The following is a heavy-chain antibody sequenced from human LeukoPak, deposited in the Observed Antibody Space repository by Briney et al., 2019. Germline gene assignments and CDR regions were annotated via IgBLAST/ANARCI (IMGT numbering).Heavy chain of an antibody. D-gene: IGHD3-10*01. Sequence: SETLSLTCAVYGGSFSGYYWGWIRQPPGKGLEWIGEINHSGSTNYNPSLKSRVTISVDTSKNQFSLKLSSVTAADTAVYYCARVLRGVTFDAFDIWGQGTMVTVSS. V-gene: IGHV4-34*01. CDR3: ARVLRGVTFDAFDI. CDR2: INHSGST. CDR1: GGSFSGYY. J-gene: IGHJ3*02.